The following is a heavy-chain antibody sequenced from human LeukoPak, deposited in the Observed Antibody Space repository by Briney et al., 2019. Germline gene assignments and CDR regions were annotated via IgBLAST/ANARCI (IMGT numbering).Heavy chain of an antibody. CDR2: INPNSGGT. V-gene: IGHV1-2*02. J-gene: IGHJ2*01. Sequence: ASVKVSCKASGYTFTGYYMHWVRQAPGQGLEWMGWINPNSGGTNYAQKFQGRVTMSVDTSKNQFSLKLSSVTAADTAVYYCAREATKEYFDLWGRGTLVTVSS. CDR1: GYTFTGYY. CDR3: AREATKEYFDL.